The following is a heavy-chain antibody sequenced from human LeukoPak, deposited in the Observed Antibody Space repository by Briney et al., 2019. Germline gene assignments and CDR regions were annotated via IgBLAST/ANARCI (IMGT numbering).Heavy chain of an antibody. J-gene: IGHJ6*03. V-gene: IGHV4-38-2*01. CDR1: GYSISSGYY. CDR3: ARARGHYYYMDV. CDR2: IYHGGST. D-gene: IGHD3-10*01. Sequence: SETLSLTCVVSGYSISSGYYWAWIRQPPGKGLELIGSIYHGGSTNYNPSLKSRVTISVDTSKNQFSLNLNSVTAADTAVYYCARARGHYYYMDVWGKGTTVTVSS.